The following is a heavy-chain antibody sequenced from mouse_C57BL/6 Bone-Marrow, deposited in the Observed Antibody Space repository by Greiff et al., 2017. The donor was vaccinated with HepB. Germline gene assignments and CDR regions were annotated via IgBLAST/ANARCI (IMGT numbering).Heavy chain of an antibody. J-gene: IGHJ3*01. D-gene: IGHD2-10*01. CDR1: GYAFSSSW. V-gene: IGHV1-82*01. CDR2: IYPGDGDT. Sequence: VHVKQSGAELARPGASVKLSCKASGYAFSSSWMNWVKQRPGKGLEWIGRIYPGDGDTNYNGKFKGKATLTADKSSSTAYMQLSSLTSEDSAVYFCARFLLLAHWGQGTLVTVSA. CDR3: ARFLLLAH.